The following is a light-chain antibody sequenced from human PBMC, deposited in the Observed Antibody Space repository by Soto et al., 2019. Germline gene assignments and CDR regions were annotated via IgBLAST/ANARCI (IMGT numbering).Light chain of an antibody. V-gene: IGKV2-28*01. CDR1: QSLLHSNGYNY. J-gene: IGKJ1*01. CDR3: MQALRTPTT. Sequence: DIVMTQSPLSLPVTPGEPASISCRSSQSLLHSNGYNYLDWYLQKPGQPPQLLVYLGSNRASGVPDRFSGSGSGTDFTRKISRVEAEDVGVYYCMQALRTPTTFGQGTKVEIK. CDR2: LGS.